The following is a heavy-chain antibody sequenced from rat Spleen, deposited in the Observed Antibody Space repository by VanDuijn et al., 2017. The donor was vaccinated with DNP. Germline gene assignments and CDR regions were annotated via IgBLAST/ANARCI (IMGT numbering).Heavy chain of an antibody. Sequence: VQLKESGPGLVKPSQSLSLTCSVTGHSITGDYWGWIRKFPGNKMEWIGHISYSGRTTYNPSLKSRISITRDTSKNQFFLRVNSVTTEDTATYYCARSEAAISTFGYWGQGTLVTVSS. CDR1: GHSITGDY. CDR3: ARSEAAISTFGY. CDR2: ISYSGRT. D-gene: IGHD1-2*01. V-gene: IGHV3-1*01. J-gene: IGHJ3*01.